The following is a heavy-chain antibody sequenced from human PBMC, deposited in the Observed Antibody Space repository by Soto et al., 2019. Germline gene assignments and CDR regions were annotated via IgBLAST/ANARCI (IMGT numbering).Heavy chain of an antibody. Sequence: GGSLRLSCSASGFTFSTYPIHWVRQAPGKGLEYVSAISSTGGSTYYADSVKGRFTISRDNSKNTLYLQMSSLRAEDTAVYHCVQAIFDTSGYYYAYWGQGNQVTVSS. CDR1: GFTFSTYP. CDR2: ISSTGGST. CDR3: VQAIFDTSGYYYAY. D-gene: IGHD3-22*01. J-gene: IGHJ4*02. V-gene: IGHV3-64D*08.